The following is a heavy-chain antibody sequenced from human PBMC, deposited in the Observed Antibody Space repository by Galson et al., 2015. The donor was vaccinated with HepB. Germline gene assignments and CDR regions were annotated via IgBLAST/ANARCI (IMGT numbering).Heavy chain of an antibody. CDR2: IYTTGST. CDR3: ALRKITEAGGGPIEY. J-gene: IGHJ4*02. CDR1: GDPIYNSY. V-gene: IGHV4-4*07. D-gene: IGHD6-19*01. Sequence: ETLSLTCSLSGDPIYNSYWSWIRQSAGKGLEWIGRIYTTGSTNYNPSLMSRLTMSLDTSKRHFSLKVNSVTAADTAVYYFALRKITEAGGGPIEYWSPGTLVTVSS.